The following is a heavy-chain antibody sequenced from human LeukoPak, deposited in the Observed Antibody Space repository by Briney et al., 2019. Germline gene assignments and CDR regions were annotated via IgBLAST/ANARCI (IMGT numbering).Heavy chain of an antibody. CDR3: ARDPPYYDSSGYYYDY. CDR1: GFTFSTYS. Sequence: PGGSLRLSCAASGFTFSTYSMNWVRQAPGKGLEWVSSISGSSIYIYYADSVKGRFTISRDNAKNSVYLQMNSLRAEDTAVYYCARDPPYYDSSGYYYDYWGQGTLVTVSS. J-gene: IGHJ4*02. V-gene: IGHV3-21*01. CDR2: ISGSSIYI. D-gene: IGHD3-22*01.